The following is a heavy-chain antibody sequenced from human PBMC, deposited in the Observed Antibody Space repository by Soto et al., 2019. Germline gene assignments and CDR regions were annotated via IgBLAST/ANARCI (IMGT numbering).Heavy chain of an antibody. CDR2: VYYSGGA. V-gene: IGHV4-59*01. J-gene: IGHJ6*02. D-gene: IGHD2-21*02. Sequence: NPSETMSLTCTVSRGSISGYYWSWIRQPPGQGLEWIGNVYYSGGAKYKPSVKRRVSISVDTSKNQFSLNLSSVTAADTAVYYCTRDGDGRMATNPYYYYGMDVWGPGITVTVSS. CDR3: TRDGDGRMATNPYYYYGMDV. CDR1: RGSISGYY.